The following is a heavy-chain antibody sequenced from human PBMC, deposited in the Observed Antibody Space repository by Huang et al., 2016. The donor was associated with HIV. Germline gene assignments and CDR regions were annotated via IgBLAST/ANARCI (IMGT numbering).Heavy chain of an antibody. CDR1: GFTFRDHP. Sequence: QVQLVESGGGVVQPGRSLRLSCAVSGFTFRDHPMHWVRQAPGKGLEGVAVISFDGLNKFDADFVRCRFTISRDKSKNILYLQLNSLTPADTSIYYCARDTTTVAGLDFWGQGALVTVSS. CDR3: ARDTTTVAGLDF. D-gene: IGHD6-19*01. J-gene: IGHJ4*02. V-gene: IGHV3-30*14. CDR2: ISFDGLNK.